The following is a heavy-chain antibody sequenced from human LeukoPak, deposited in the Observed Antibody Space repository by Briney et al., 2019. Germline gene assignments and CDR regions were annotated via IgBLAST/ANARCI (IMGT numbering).Heavy chain of an antibody. Sequence: PGGSLRLSCAASGFTFSIYAMSWVRQAPGNGLQWASSITSSGDGTYYADSVKVRFTISRDNADNMLYLQMNSLRVEDTAVYFCAKDRPNYYGSNGHYYRRDGDYWGQGTLVTVSS. J-gene: IGHJ4*02. CDR1: GFTFSIYA. CDR3: AKDRPNYYGSNGHYYRRDGDY. D-gene: IGHD3-22*01. CDR2: ITSSGDGT. V-gene: IGHV3-23*01.